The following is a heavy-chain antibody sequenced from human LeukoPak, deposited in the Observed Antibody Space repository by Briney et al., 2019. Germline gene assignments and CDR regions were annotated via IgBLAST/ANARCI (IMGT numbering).Heavy chain of an antibody. CDR3: ARDSSVWFDY. V-gene: IGHV1-46*01. CDR1: GYTFTNFY. Sequence: GASVKISCKTSGYTFTNFYLHWVRQAPGQGLEWMGIINCSGGTTNYAQKFQGRVSITRDTSTSAVYMDLSSLRSEDTAVYYCARDSSVWFDYWGQGTLVTVSS. CDR2: INCSGGTT. J-gene: IGHJ4*02. D-gene: IGHD6-19*01.